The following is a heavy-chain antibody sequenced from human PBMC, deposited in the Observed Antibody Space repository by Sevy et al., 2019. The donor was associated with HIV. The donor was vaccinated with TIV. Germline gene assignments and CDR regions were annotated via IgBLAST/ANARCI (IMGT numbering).Heavy chain of an antibody. J-gene: IGHJ4*02. Sequence: SETLSLTCTVSGGSISGYSWSWFRQPPGKELEWIAYISYSGSTNYNPSLKSRVTISVDTSKNEFSLKLSSVTAADTAVYYCARSRVITGTFDYWGQGTLVTVSS. CDR3: ARSRVITGTFDY. V-gene: IGHV4-59*01. CDR2: ISYSGST. CDR1: GGSISGYS. D-gene: IGHD1-20*01.